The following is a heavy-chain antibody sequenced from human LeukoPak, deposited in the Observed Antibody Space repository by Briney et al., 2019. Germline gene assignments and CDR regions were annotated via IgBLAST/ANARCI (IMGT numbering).Heavy chain of an antibody. CDR1: GFTFSSYS. D-gene: IGHD6-19*01. J-gene: IGHJ4*02. CDR3: ANLDSSGWYDDY. Sequence: GGSLRLSCAASGFTFSSYSMNWVRQAPGKGLEWVSSISSSSSYIYYADSVKGRFTISRDNAKNSLYLQMNSLRAEDTAVHYCANLDSSGWYDDYWGQGTLVTVSS. V-gene: IGHV3-21*04. CDR2: ISSSSSYI.